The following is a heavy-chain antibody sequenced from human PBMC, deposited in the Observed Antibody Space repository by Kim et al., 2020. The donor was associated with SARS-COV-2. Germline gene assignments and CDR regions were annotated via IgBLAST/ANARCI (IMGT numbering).Heavy chain of an antibody. D-gene: IGHD2-2*01. CDR1: GDSVSSNSAA. CDR3: ARDYDIVVVPAAMWGRFGWFDP. Sequence: SQTLSLTCAISGDSVSSNSAAWNWIRQSPSRGLEWLGRTYYRSKWYNDYAVSVKSRITINPDTSKNQFSLQLNSVTPEDTAVYYCARDYDIVVVPAAMWGRFGWFDPWGQGTLVTVSS. CDR2: TYYRSKWYN. J-gene: IGHJ5*02. V-gene: IGHV6-1*01.